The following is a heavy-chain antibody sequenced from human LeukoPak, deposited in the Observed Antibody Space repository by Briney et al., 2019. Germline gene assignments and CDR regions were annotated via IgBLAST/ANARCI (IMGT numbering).Heavy chain of an antibody. D-gene: IGHD3-22*01. CDR3: ARGQHSSGYYLPN. J-gene: IGHJ4*02. CDR1: GGTFSSYS. Sequence: SVKVSCKASGGTFSSYSISWVRQAPGQGLEWMGRIIPIFGTANYAQKFQGRVTITTDESTSTAYMELSSLRSEDTAVYYCARGQHSSGYYLPNWGQGTLVTVSS. CDR2: IIPIFGTA. V-gene: IGHV1-69*05.